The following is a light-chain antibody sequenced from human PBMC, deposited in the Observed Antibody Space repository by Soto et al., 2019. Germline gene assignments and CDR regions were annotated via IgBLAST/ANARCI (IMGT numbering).Light chain of an antibody. CDR1: QXLFYSSNNQNF. CDR3: QQYYSLPLT. J-gene: IGKJ4*01. Sequence: DSGMSQSPDSLAVSQVERATIQXXSSQXLFYSSNNQNFLAWYQQKPGQPPKXXIYWASTRESGVPDRFSGSGSGTDFTLTISSLQAEDVAIYYCQQYYSLPLTFGGGTNVDIK. CDR2: WAS. V-gene: IGKV4-1*01.